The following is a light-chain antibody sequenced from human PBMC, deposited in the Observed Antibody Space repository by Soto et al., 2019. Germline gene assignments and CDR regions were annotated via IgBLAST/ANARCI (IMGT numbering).Light chain of an antibody. CDR3: QQYNSYPWT. CDR2: KAS. Sequence: DIQMTQSPSTLSASVGDRVTITCRASQSISTWLAWYQQKPGKAPKLLIYKASSLESGVPSRFSCSGSGTEFTLTISSLQPDDFGSYYCQQYNSYPWTFGQGTKVEIK. V-gene: IGKV1-5*03. J-gene: IGKJ1*01. CDR1: QSISTW.